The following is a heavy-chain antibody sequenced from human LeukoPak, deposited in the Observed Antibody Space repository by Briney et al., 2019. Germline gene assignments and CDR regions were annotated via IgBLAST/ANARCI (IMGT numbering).Heavy chain of an antibody. CDR3: ARRNYVYCSGGSCYSRWFDP. J-gene: IGHJ5*02. CDR2: INHSGST. D-gene: IGHD2-15*01. CDR1: GGSFSGYY. Sequence: SETLSLTCAVYGGSFSGYYWSWTRQPPGKGLEWIGEINHSGSTNYNPSLKSRVTISVDTSKNQFSLKLSSVTAADTAVYYCARRNYVYCSGGSCYSRWFDPWGQGTLVTVSS. V-gene: IGHV4-34*01.